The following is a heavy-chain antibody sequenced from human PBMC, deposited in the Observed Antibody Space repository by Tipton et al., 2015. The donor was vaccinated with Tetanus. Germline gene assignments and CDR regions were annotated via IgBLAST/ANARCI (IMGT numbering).Heavy chain of an antibody. D-gene: IGHD3-10*01. CDR3: ARDAGPAGGGSFDY. J-gene: IGHJ4*02. CDR2: IDPKSGDT. Sequence: QVQLVQSGAEVKKPGASVKVSCKPSGYTFTDYHMQWVRQAPGQGLEWMGWIDPKSGDTDFAQKFQGRVTMTRDSSISTVYMELSRLSSGDTAVYYCARDAGPAGGGSFDYWGQGTLVTVAS. V-gene: IGHV1-2*02. CDR1: GYTFTDYH.